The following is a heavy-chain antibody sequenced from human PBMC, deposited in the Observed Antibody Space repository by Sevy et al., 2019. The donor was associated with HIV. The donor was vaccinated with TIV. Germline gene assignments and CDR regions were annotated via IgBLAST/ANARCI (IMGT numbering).Heavy chain of an antibody. CDR1: GLTFRSYD. V-gene: IGHV3-33*06. J-gene: IGHJ3*02. D-gene: IGHD3-10*01. CDR3: TKDIIKVRGVIGHI. CDR2: IWYDGSNK. Sequence: GGSLRLSCAASGLTFRSYDMFWVRQAPGKGLEWVAVIWYDGSNKQYADSVKGRFTISRDNSKNTLYLQMNNLRDEDTSMYYCTKDIIKVRGVIGHIWGQGTMVTVSS.